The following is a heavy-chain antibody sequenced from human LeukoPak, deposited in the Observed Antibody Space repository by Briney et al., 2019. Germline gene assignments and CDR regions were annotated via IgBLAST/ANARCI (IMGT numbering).Heavy chain of an antibody. CDR2: ISGSGGST. CDR1: GFTFSSYA. Sequence: GGSLRLSCAASGFTFSSYAMSWVRQAPGKGLEWVSAISGSGGSTYYADSVKGRFTISRDNSKNTLYLQMNSLRAEDTAVYYCAKGFDFWSGYYIDYWGQGTLVTVSS. D-gene: IGHD3-3*01. J-gene: IGHJ4*02. V-gene: IGHV3-23*01. CDR3: AKGFDFWSGYYIDY.